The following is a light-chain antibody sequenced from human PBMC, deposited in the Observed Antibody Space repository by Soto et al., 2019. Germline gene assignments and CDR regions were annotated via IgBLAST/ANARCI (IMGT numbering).Light chain of an antibody. V-gene: IGKV3-20*01. CDR2: EAS. CDR3: QQYGKPPHT. CDR1: QSISGDY. Sequence: LVLTQSPGRLSLSPGEGVVLSCRASQSISGDYVAWYQQKPGQAPRLLIYEASRRAPGIADRFSGRGSGTDFFLTINRLEPEDLALYFCQQYGKPPHTFGQGTNLEI. J-gene: IGKJ2*01.